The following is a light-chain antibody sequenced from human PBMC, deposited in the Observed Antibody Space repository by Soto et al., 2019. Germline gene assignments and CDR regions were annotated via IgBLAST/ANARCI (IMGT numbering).Light chain of an antibody. V-gene: IGKV1-9*01. CDR2: DAS. J-gene: IGKJ4*01. CDR1: QGISSY. CDR3: QQVNGYPST. Sequence: IHLTQSPSSLSASVGDRLTITCQPSQGISSYLGWYQQKPGKAPNLLIYDASTLHSGVPSRFSGGGSGTDFTLTISSLQPEDFATYYCQQVNGYPSTFGGGTKVDIK.